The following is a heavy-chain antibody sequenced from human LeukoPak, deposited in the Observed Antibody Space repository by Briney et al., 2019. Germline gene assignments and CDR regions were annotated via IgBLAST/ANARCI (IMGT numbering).Heavy chain of an antibody. V-gene: IGHV3-23*01. CDR1: GFTVSNTY. D-gene: IGHD3-10*01. J-gene: IGHJ4*02. CDR2: ISGSDGRT. Sequence: GGSLRLSCAASGFTVSNTYMNWVRQAPGKGLEWVSAISGSDGRTYYADSVKGRFTITRDNSKNTLYLQMNSLRAEDTAVFYCAKDRVFRGAFFDYWGQGTLVTVSS. CDR3: AKDRVFRGAFFDY.